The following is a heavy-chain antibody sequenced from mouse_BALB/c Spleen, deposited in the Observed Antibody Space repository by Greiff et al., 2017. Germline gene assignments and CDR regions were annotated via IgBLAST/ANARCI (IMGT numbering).Heavy chain of an antibody. Sequence: EVQLQQSGAELVRPGALVKLSCKASGFNIKDYYMHWVKQRPEQGLEWIGWIDPENGNTIYDPKFQGKASITADTSSNTAYLQLSSLTSEDTAVYYCARKATATLDAMDYWGQGTSVTVSS. CDR3: ARKATATLDAMDY. J-gene: IGHJ4*01. CDR2: IDPENGNT. CDR1: GFNIKDYY. V-gene: IGHV14-1*02. D-gene: IGHD1-2*01.